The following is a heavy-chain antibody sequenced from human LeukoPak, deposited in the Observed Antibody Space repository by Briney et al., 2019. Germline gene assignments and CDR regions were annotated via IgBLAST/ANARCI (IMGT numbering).Heavy chain of an antibody. V-gene: IGHV3-30*19. J-gene: IGHJ4*02. Sequence: PGRSLRLSCAASGFTFSSYGMHWVRQAPGKGLEWVAVLSSDGSNKYYADSVKGRFTISRDISKNTLYLRMTSLRAEDTAVYYCARGAYQIVVVTGPTYWGQGTLVTVSS. D-gene: IGHD2-21*02. CDR2: LSSDGSNK. CDR1: GFTFSSYG. CDR3: ARGAYQIVVVTGPTY.